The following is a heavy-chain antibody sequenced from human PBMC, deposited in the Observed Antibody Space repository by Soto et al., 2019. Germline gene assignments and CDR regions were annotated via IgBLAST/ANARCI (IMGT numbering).Heavy chain of an antibody. V-gene: IGHV3-30*18. J-gene: IGHJ4*02. CDR1: GFTFSSYG. D-gene: IGHD4-17*01. CDR3: AKDRGYGDYAIDD. Sequence: QVQLVESGGGVVQPGRSLRLSCAASGFTFSSYGMHWVRQAPGKGLEWVAVITYDGSYKYYADSAKGRFTVSRDNSKNTLYLQMNSLRAEDTAVNYCAKDRGYGDYAIDDWGQGTLVTVSS. CDR2: ITYDGSYK.